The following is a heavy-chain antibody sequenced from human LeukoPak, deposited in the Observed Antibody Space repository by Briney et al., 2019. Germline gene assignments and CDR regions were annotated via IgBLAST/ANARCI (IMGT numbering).Heavy chain of an antibody. V-gene: IGHV3-30-3*01. D-gene: IGHD5-12*01. CDR1: GFTFSSYA. J-gene: IGHJ4*02. Sequence: GGSLRLSCAASGFTFSSYAMHWVRQAPGKGLEWVAVILYDGSNKYYADSVRGRFTISRDNSKNTLYLQMNSLRAEDTAVYYCARDFSGYDLDYWGQGTLVTVSS. CDR3: ARDFSGYDLDY. CDR2: ILYDGSNK.